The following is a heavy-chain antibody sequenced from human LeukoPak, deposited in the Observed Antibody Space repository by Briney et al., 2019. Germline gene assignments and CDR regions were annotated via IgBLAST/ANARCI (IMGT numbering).Heavy chain of an antibody. CDR3: ARGAYCSSTSCYRPSDY. CDR1: GFTFSSYA. CDR2: ISYDGSNK. V-gene: IGHV3-30*01. J-gene: IGHJ4*02. D-gene: IGHD2-2*02. Sequence: PGRSLRLSCAASGFTFSSYAMHWVRQAPGKGLEWVAVISYDGSNKYYADSVKGRFTISRDNSKNTLYLQMNSLRAEDTAVYYCARGAYCSSTSCYRPSDYWGQETLVTVSS.